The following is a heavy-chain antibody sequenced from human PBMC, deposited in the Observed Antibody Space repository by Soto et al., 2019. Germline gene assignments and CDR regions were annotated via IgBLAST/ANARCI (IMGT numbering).Heavy chain of an antibody. J-gene: IGHJ6*02. Sequence: SETLSLTCAVYGGSFSGYYWSWIRQPPGKGLEWIGEINHSGSTNYNPSLKSRVTISVATSKNQFSLKLSSVTAADTAVYYCARAGVLWFGELLVYYYYGMDVWGQGTTVT. V-gene: IGHV4-34*01. CDR1: GGSFSGYY. D-gene: IGHD3-10*01. CDR2: INHSGST. CDR3: ARAGVLWFGELLVYYYYGMDV.